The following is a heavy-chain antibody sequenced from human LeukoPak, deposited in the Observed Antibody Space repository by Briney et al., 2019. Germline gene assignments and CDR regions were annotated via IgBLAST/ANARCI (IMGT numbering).Heavy chain of an antibody. CDR2: INSDGSST. V-gene: IGHV3-74*01. Sequence: QAGGSLRLSCVASGFTFSNYWMHWVRQAPGKGLVWVSRINSDGSSTNYADSVKGRFTISRDNAKNTLYLQMNSLRAEDTAVYYCASIIPRKGSDYWGQGTLVTVSS. CDR3: ASIIPRKGSDY. J-gene: IGHJ4*02. D-gene: IGHD3-10*01. CDR1: GFTFSNYW.